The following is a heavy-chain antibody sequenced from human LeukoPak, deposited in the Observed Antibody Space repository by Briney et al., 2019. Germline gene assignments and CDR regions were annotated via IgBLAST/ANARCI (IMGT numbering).Heavy chain of an antibody. CDR3: ARLNLGYGYFLEATKHDY. J-gene: IGHJ4*02. V-gene: IGHV3-30-3*01. D-gene: IGHD5-18*01. Sequence: GRSLRLSCAASGFTFSTYPMHWVRQAPGKGLEWAAVISYDDGTNKYYADSVKGRFTISRDNSKNTLYLQMNSLRAEDTAVYYCARLNLGYGYFLEATKHDYWGQGTLVTVSS. CDR2: ISYDDGTNK. CDR1: GFTFSTYP.